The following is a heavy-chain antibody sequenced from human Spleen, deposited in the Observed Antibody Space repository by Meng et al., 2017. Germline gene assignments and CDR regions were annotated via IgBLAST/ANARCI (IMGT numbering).Heavy chain of an antibody. CDR3: AREGGSGDYYGSEAFDS. CDR2: INAGNGDT. Sequence: QGQLVQSGAEVKEPGASVKVSSKASGYTFISYAIHWVRQAPGQRLEWMGWINAGNGDTKHSQKFQGRVTITRDTSASTAYMELSSLSSEDTAVYYCAREGGSGDYYGSEAFDSWGQGTLVTVAS. D-gene: IGHD1-26*01. J-gene: IGHJ4*02. V-gene: IGHV1-3*01. CDR1: GYTFISYA.